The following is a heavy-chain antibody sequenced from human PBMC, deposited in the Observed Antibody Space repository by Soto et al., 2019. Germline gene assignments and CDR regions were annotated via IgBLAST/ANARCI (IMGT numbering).Heavy chain of an antibody. Sequence: ASVKVSCKASGYTFTGYYMHWVRQAPGQGLEWMGWINPNSGGTNYAQKFQGRVTMTRDTSMSTAYMELSSLRSDDTAVYYCARVVAAAGKDAFDIWGQGTMVTVSS. D-gene: IGHD6-13*01. CDR2: INPNSGGT. J-gene: IGHJ3*02. V-gene: IGHV1-2*02. CDR3: ARVVAAAGKDAFDI. CDR1: GYTFTGYY.